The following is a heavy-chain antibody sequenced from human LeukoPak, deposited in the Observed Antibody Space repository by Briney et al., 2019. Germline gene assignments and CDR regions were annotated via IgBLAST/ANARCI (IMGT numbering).Heavy chain of an antibody. Sequence: SVKVSCKASGGTFSSYAISWVRQAPGQGLEWMGRIFPIFATANYAQKFQGRVTITADESTSTAYMELSSLRSEDTAVYYCARGNKDYGDYVYWGQGTLVTVSS. CDR1: GGTFSSYA. CDR2: IFPIFATA. J-gene: IGHJ4*02. D-gene: IGHD4-17*01. V-gene: IGHV1-69*15. CDR3: ARGNKDYGDYVY.